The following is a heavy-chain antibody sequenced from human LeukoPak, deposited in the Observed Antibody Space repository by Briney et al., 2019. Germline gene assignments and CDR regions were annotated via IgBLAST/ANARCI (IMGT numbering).Heavy chain of an antibody. V-gene: IGHV4-34*01. CDR1: GGSFSGYY. Sequence: PSETLSLTCAVYGGSFSGYYWSWIRQPPGKRLEWIGEINHSGSTNYNPSLKSRVTISVDTSKNQFSLKLSSVTAADTAVYYCARRSNPMVRGRRFDPWGQGTLVTVSS. CDR2: INHSGST. CDR3: ARRSNPMVRGRRFDP. D-gene: IGHD3-10*01. J-gene: IGHJ5*02.